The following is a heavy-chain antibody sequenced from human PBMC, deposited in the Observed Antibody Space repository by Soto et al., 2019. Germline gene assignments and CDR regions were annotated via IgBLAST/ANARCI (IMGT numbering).Heavy chain of an antibody. CDR2: TRNKANSYTT. V-gene: IGHV3-72*01. CDR1: GFNFSDHY. D-gene: IGHD6-19*01. Sequence: EVQLVESGGGLVQPGGSLRLSCAASGFNFSDHYMDWVRQSPGKGLEWVGRTRNKANSYTTEYAASVKGRFTISRDISKNSVYVQMNSLKTEDTAVYYCARLTYCSGWKYDCWGQGTLVTVSS. J-gene: IGHJ4*02. CDR3: ARLTYCSGWKYDC.